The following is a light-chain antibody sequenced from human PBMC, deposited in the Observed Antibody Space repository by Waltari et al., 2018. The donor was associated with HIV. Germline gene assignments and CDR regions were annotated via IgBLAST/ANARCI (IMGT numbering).Light chain of an antibody. CDR3: QQYNNVPLT. CDR2: DAS. J-gene: IGKJ4*01. Sequence: DIQMTQSPPSLSASVGDRVTITCQASQDIRNFLNWYQQKPGQVPKLLIYDASNLETGVPSRFSGSSSGTDFTLTISSLQPDDIATYYCQQYNNVPLTFGGGTKVEIK. V-gene: IGKV1-33*01. CDR1: QDIRNF.